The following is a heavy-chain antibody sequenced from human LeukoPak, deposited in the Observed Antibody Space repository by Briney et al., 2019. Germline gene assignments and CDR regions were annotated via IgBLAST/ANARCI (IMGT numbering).Heavy chain of an antibody. V-gene: IGHV1-18*01. D-gene: IGHD6-13*01. CDR3: ARDVSPLAAAGITPYNWFDP. CDR2: ISAYNGNT. CDR1: GYTFTSYG. J-gene: IGHJ5*02. Sequence: ASVKVSCKASGYTFTSYGISWVRQPPGQVLDWMGWISAYNGNTNYAQKLQGRVTMTTDTSTSTAYMELRSLRSDDTAVYYCARDVSPLAAAGITPYNWFDPWGQGTLVTVSS.